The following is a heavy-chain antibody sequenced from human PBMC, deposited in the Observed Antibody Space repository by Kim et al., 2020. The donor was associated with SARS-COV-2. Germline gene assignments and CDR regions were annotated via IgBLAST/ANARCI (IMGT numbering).Heavy chain of an antibody. CDR3: ARYLLVVARSYGMDV. CDR2: IRSDGSNK. CDR1: GFTFSSYG. V-gene: IGHV3-33*01. Sequence: GGSLRLSCAASGFTFSSYGMHWVRQAPGKGLEWVARIRSDGSNKYYADSVKGRFTISRDNSKNTLYLQMNNLRAEDTAVYYCARYLLVVARSYGMDVWGQGTTVTVSS. D-gene: IGHD1-26*01. J-gene: IGHJ6*02.